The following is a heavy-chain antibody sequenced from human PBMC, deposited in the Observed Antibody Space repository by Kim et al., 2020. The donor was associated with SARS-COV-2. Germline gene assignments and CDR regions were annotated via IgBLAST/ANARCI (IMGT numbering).Heavy chain of an antibody. CDR1: GFTFSSYS. V-gene: IGHV3-21*01. D-gene: IGHD1-26*01. Sequence: GGSLRLSCAASGFTFSSYSMNWVRQAPGKGLEWVSSISSSSSYIYYADSVKGRFTISRDNAKNSLYLQMNSLRADDTAVYYCARDEGEMAPRTHWGQGTLVTVSS. J-gene: IGHJ4*02. CDR3: ARDEGEMAPRTH. CDR2: ISSSSSYI.